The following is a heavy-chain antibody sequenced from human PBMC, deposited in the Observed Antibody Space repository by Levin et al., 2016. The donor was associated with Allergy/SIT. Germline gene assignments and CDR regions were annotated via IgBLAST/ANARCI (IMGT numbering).Heavy chain of an antibody. Sequence: ASVKVSCKASGYTFTSYDINWVRQATGQGLEWMGWMSPNSGNTGFAQKFQGRVTMTRNTSISTAYMQLSSLTSDDTAVYYCARAPGSNLALPGGWFDPWGQGTLVSVSS. CDR1: GYTFTSYD. CDR2: MSPNSGNT. V-gene: IGHV1-8*01. D-gene: IGHD3-16*01. J-gene: IGHJ5*02. CDR3: ARAPGSNLALPGGWFDP.